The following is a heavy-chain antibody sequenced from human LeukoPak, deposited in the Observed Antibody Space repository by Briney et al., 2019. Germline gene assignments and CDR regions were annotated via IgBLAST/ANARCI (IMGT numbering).Heavy chain of an antibody. D-gene: IGHD3-3*01. J-gene: IGHJ6*03. CDR1: GFTFRSYS. CDR2: IKQDGSEK. V-gene: IGHV3-7*01. Sequence: GGSLRLSCATSGFTFRSYSMSWVRQVPGKGLEWVANIKQDGSEKYYVDSVKGRFTISRDNARNSLYLQMNSLRAEDTAVYYCARAMGTSYGFWGGSYMVSYYYYMDVWGQGTTVTVSS. CDR3: ARAMGTSYGFWGGSYMVSYYYYMDV.